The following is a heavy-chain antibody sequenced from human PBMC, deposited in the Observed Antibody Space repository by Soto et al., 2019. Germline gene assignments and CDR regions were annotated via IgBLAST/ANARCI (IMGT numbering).Heavy chain of an antibody. CDR1: GGTFSSYA. CDR2: IIPIFGTA. J-gene: IGHJ6*02. Sequence: ASVKVSCKASGGTFSSYAISWVRQAPGQGLEWMGGIIPIFGTANYAQKFQGRVTITADESTSTAYMELSSLRSEDTAVYYCASKEQLVGDYYYGMDVWGQGTTVTVSS. CDR3: ASKEQLVGDYYYGMDV. D-gene: IGHD6-6*01. V-gene: IGHV1-69*13.